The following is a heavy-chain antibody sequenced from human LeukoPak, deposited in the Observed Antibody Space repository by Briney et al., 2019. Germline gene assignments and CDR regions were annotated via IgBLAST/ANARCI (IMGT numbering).Heavy chain of an antibody. CDR3: ARGTNRITIFGVVTPNYYYNMDV. J-gene: IGHJ6*03. CDR1: GGTFSSYA. Sequence: SVKVSCKASGGTFSSYAISWVRQAPGQGLEWMGGIIPIFGTANYAQKFQGRVTITADESTSTAYMELSSLRSEDTAVYYCARGTNRITIFGVVTPNYYYNMDVWGKGTTVTVSS. D-gene: IGHD3-3*01. CDR2: IIPIFGTA. V-gene: IGHV1-69*13.